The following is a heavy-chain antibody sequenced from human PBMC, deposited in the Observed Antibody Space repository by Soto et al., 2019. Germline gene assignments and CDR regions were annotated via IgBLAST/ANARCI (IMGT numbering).Heavy chain of an antibody. J-gene: IGHJ6*02. CDR2: TYYRSKWYN. V-gene: IGHV6-1*01. CDR3: ARQSVPWAQWGYGMDV. D-gene: IGHD6-19*01. CDR1: GDSVSSNSAA. Sequence: SQTLSLTCAISGDSVSSNSAAWNWIRQSPSRGLEWLGRTYYRSKWYNDYAVSVKSRITINPDTSKNQFSLQLNSVTPEDTAVYSCARQSVPWAQWGYGMDVWGQGTTVTVSS.